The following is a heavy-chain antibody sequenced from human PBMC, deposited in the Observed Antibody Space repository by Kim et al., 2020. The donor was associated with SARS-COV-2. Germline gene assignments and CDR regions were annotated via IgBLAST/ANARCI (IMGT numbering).Heavy chain of an antibody. CDR3: AGGVWSGSPPGF. CDR2: IYYSGST. D-gene: IGHD3-3*01. V-gene: IGHV4-39*01. Sequence: SETLSLTCTVSGGSISSSSYYWGWIRQPPGKGLEWIGSIYYSGSTYYNPSLKSRVTISVDTSKNQFSLKLSSVTAADTAVYYCAGGVWSGSPPGFWGQGTMVPVSS. CDR1: GGSISSSSYY. J-gene: IGHJ3*01.